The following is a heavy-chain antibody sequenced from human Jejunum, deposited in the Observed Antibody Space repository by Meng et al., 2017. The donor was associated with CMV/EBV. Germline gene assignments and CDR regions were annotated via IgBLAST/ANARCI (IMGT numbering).Heavy chain of an antibody. V-gene: IGHV3-66*01. CDR1: RFTVSRTS. D-gene: IGHD6-6*01. Sequence: DGLMGGYVGYLGQPAGSLRLSCAVPRFTVSRTSMTWVRQAPGKGLEWVSIIYGDGGTDYADSVKGRFTISRDNSRNTLYLQMNSLRAEDTAVYYCASPPPIGAALDYWGQGTLVTVSS. CDR3: ASPPPIGAALDY. CDR2: IYGDGGT. J-gene: IGHJ4*02.